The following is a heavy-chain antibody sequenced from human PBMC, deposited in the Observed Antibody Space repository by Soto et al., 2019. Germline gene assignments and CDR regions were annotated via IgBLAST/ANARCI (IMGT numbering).Heavy chain of an antibody. J-gene: IGHJ6*02. D-gene: IGHD2-15*01. CDR1: GGTFSSYA. CDR2: IIPIFGTA. CDR3: ARGLGYCSGGSCFADYYYYGMDV. V-gene: IGHV1-69*01. Sequence: QVQLVQSGAEVKKPGSSVKVSCKASGGTFSSYAISWVRQAPGQGLEWMGGIIPIFGTANYAQKFQGRVTITADESTSTAYMELSSLRSEDTAVDYCARGLGYCSGGSCFADYYYYGMDVWGQGTTVTVSS.